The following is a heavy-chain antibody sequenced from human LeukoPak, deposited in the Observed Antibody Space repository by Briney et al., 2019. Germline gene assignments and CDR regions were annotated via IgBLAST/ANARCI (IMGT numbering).Heavy chain of an antibody. Sequence: GGSLRLSCAASGFTFNSYAMSWVRQAPGKGLEWVSAISGSGGSTYYADSVKGRFTISRDNSKNTLYLQMNSLRAEDTAVYYCARPYCSSTSCYAFDYWGQGTLVTVSS. CDR1: GFTFNSYA. J-gene: IGHJ4*02. D-gene: IGHD2-2*01. CDR2: ISGSGGST. CDR3: ARPYCSSTSCYAFDY. V-gene: IGHV3-23*01.